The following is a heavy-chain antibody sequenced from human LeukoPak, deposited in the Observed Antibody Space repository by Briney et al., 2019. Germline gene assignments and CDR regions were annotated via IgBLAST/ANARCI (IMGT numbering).Heavy chain of an antibody. CDR1: GGSVSSSSYY. Sequence: PSETLSLTCTVSGGSVSSSSYYWSWIRQPPGKGLEWIGYIHYSGSTNYNPSLKSRVTISVDTSKNQYSLKLSSVTAADTAVYYCARSVVVVASAPVMDVWGQGTTVTVSS. CDR2: IHYSGST. D-gene: IGHD2-15*01. V-gene: IGHV4-61*01. CDR3: ARSVVVVASAPVMDV. J-gene: IGHJ6*02.